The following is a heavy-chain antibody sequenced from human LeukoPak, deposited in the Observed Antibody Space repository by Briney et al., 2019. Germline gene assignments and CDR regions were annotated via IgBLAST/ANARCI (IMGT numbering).Heavy chain of an antibody. D-gene: IGHD3-22*01. CDR2: ISGSGGST. V-gene: IGHV3-23*01. CDR1: GFTFSSYA. Sequence: GGSLRLSCAASGFTFSSYAMSWVRQAPRKGLEWVSAISGSGGSTYYADSVKGRFTISRDNSKNTLYLQMNSLRAEDTAVYYCAKVKNYYDSSGYCYYFDYWGQGTLVTVSS. CDR3: AKVKNYYDSSGYCYYFDY. J-gene: IGHJ4*02.